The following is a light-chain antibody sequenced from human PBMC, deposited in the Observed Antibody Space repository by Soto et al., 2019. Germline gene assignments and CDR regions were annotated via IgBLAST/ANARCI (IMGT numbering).Light chain of an antibody. CDR3: QQYGTSPRT. CDR1: QSVTSSC. CDR2: GAS. V-gene: IGKV3-20*01. J-gene: IGKJ1*01. Sequence: IVLTQSPGTLSLSPGERAALSCRASQSVTSSCLAWYQQKPGQAPRLLIHGASSRATGIPDRFSGSGSGTDFTLTISRLEPEDFAVYYCQQYGTSPRTFGQGTKVDIK.